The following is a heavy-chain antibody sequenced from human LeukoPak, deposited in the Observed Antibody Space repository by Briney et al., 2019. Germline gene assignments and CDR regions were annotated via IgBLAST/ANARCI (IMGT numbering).Heavy chain of an antibody. J-gene: IGHJ5*02. V-gene: IGHV4-34*01. D-gene: IGHD6-13*01. CDR1: GGSFSGYY. CDR2: INHSGST. CDR3: AREANIAAAIVWFDP. Sequence: SETLSLTCAVYGGSFSGYYWNWIRQPPGKGLEWIGEINHSGSTNYNPSLKSRVTISIDTSKNQFSLKLSSVTAADTAAYYCAREANIAAAIVWFDPWGQGTLVTVSS.